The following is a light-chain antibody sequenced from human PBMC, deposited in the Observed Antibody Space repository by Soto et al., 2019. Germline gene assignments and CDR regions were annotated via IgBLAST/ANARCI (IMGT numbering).Light chain of an antibody. CDR1: QSVSSN. Sequence: EIVMTQSPATLSVSPGERATLSCRASQSVSSNLAWYQQKPGQAPRLLIYGASTRATGIPARFSGGGSGTEFTLTISSLQSEDFAVYYCQQHGNWPLTFGGGTKVDI. CDR3: QQHGNWPLT. J-gene: IGKJ4*01. CDR2: GAS. V-gene: IGKV3-15*01.